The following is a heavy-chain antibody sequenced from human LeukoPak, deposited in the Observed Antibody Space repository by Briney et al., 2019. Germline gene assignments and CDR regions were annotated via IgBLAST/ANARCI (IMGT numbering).Heavy chain of an antibody. Sequence: GGSLRLSCAASGFTFSSYAMSWVRQAPGKGLEWVSAISGSGGSTYYAYSVKGRFTISRDNSKNTLYLQMNSLRAEDTAVYYCAKDRDMCYDFWSGYSPFDYWGQGTLVTVSS. CDR1: GFTFSSYA. CDR2: ISGSGGST. V-gene: IGHV3-23*01. CDR3: AKDRDMCYDFWSGYSPFDY. D-gene: IGHD3-3*01. J-gene: IGHJ4*02.